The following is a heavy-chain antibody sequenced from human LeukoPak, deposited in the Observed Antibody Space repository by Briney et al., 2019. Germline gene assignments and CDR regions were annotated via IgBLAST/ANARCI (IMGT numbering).Heavy chain of an antibody. CDR1: GFTFSSYS. Sequence: GGSLRLSCAASGFTFSSYSMNWVRQAPGKGLEWVSSISSSSSYIYYADSVKGRFTISRDNAKNTPYLQMNSLRVEDTAVYYCARGSSVVALDWGQGTLVTVSS. CDR2: ISSSSSYI. J-gene: IGHJ4*02. V-gene: IGHV3-21*01. CDR3: ARGSSVVALD. D-gene: IGHD2-15*01.